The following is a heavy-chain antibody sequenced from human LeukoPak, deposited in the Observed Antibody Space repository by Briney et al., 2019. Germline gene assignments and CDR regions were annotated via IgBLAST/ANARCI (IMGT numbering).Heavy chain of an antibody. D-gene: IGHD6-13*01. CDR3: AKGKQQLVRNWFDP. J-gene: IGHJ5*02. Sequence: GGSLRLSCAASGFTFSSYAMSWVRQAPGKGLEWVSAISGSGGSTYYADSVKGRFTISRDNSKDTLYLQMNSLRAEDTAVYYCAKGKQQLVRNWFDPWGQGTLVTVSS. V-gene: IGHV3-23*01. CDR1: GFTFSSYA. CDR2: ISGSGGST.